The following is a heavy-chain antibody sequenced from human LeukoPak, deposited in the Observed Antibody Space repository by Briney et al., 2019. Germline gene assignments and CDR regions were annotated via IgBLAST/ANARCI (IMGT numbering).Heavy chain of an antibody. J-gene: IGHJ4*02. Sequence: GGSLRLSCAASGFTFSNYWMSWVRQAPGKGLEWVANIKQDENKRYFVDSVRGRFTISRDNAKNSLYLQMNSLRAEDTAVYYCARDASLYCSGDSCYWAFDHWGQGTLVTVSS. CDR1: GFTFSNYW. CDR3: ARDASLYCSGDSCYWAFDH. CDR2: IKQDENKR. D-gene: IGHD2-15*01. V-gene: IGHV3-7*01.